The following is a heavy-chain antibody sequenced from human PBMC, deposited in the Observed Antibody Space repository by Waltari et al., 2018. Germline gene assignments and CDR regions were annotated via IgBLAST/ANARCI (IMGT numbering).Heavy chain of an antibody. Sequence: QVQLQQWGAGLLKPSETLSLTCAVYGGSFYSYYWTWVRQAPGKGLQWIGEISHTGDTSYNAPLKSRVTMLIDASKNQCSLKLRSVTAADAAIYYCASRVGGITPLTVWGQGTPVTVSS. CDR2: ISHTGDT. D-gene: IGHD1-7*01. V-gene: IGHV4-34*01. J-gene: IGHJ4*02. CDR1: GGSFYSYY. CDR3: ASRVGGITPLTV.